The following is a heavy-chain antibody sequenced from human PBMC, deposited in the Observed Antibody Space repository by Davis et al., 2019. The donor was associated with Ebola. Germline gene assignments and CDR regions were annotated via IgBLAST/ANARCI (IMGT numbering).Heavy chain of an antibody. J-gene: IGHJ3*02. CDR2: INHSGST. CDR1: GGSFSGYY. D-gene: IGHD1-26*01. Sequence: PGGSLRLSCAVYGGSFSGYYWSWIRQPPGKGLEWIGEINHSGSTNYNPSLKSRVTISVDTSKNQFSLKLSSVTAADTAVYYCAREGFDSGIPPRAFDIWGQGTMVTVSS. V-gene: IGHV4-34*01. CDR3: AREGFDSGIPPRAFDI.